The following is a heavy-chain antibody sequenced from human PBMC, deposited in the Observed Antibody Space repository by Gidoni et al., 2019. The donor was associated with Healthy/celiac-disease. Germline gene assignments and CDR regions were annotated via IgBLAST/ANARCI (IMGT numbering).Heavy chain of an antibody. D-gene: IGHD5-18*01. CDR1: GGSISSGSYY. CDR2: IYTSGST. V-gene: IGHV4-61*02. CDR3: ARELNGYSYGRQAFDI. J-gene: IGHJ3*02. Sequence: QVQLQESGPGLVKPSQTLSLTCTVSGGSISSGSYYWSWIRQPDGKGLEWIGRIYTSGSTNYNPSLKSRVTISVDTSKNQFSLKLSSVTAADTAVYYCARELNGYSYGRQAFDIWGQGTMVTVSS.